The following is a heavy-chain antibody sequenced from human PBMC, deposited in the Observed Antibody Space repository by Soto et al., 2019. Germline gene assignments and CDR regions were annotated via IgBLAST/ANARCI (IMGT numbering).Heavy chain of an antibody. D-gene: IGHD6-6*01. J-gene: IGHJ6*02. CDR2: IIPIFGTA. Sequence: ASVKVSCKASGGTFSSYAISWVRQAPGQGLEWMGGIIPIFGTANYAQKFQGRVTITADESTSTAYMELSSLRSEDTAVYYCAREVYSSSSSGYYYGMDVWGQGTTVTVSS. CDR3: AREVYSSSSSGYYYGMDV. V-gene: IGHV1-69*13. CDR1: GGTFSSYA.